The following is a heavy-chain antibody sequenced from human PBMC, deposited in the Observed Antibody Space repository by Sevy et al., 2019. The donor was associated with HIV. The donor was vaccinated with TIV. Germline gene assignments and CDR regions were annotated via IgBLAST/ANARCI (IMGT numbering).Heavy chain of an antibody. Sequence: GGSLRLSCAASGFTFSSYAMSWVRQAPGKGLEWVSAISGSGGSTYYADSVKGRFTISRDNSKNTLYLQMNSLRAEDRAVYYCANGGGGVVPAAIRGEVEDAFDIWGQGTMVTVSS. CDR2: ISGSGGST. CDR1: GFTFSSYA. D-gene: IGHD2-2*02. CDR3: ANGGGGVVPAAIRGEVEDAFDI. V-gene: IGHV3-23*01. J-gene: IGHJ3*02.